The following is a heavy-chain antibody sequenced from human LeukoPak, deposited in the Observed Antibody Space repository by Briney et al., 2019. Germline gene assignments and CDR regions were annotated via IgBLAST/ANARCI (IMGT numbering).Heavy chain of an antibody. CDR2: MNPNSGNT. CDR1: GYTFTSYD. J-gene: IGHJ3*02. CDR3: ASAEPYSSGWYDAFDI. V-gene: IGHV1-8*01. D-gene: IGHD6-19*01. Sequence: ASVKVSCKASGYTFTSYDINWVRQATGQGLEWMGWMNPNSGNTGYAQKFQGRVTMTRNTSISTAYMELSSLRSEDTAVYYCASAEPYSSGWYDAFDIWGQGTMVTVSS.